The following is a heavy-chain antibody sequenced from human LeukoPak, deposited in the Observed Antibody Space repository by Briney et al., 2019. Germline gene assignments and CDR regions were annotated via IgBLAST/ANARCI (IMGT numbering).Heavy chain of an antibody. CDR1: GSTFSSYE. CDR3: AREKGAAAGYFDN. V-gene: IGHV3-48*03. CDR2: ISSSGSTI. D-gene: IGHD6-13*01. J-gene: IGHJ4*02. Sequence: GGSLRLSCAASGSTFSSYEMNWVRQAPGKGLEWVSYISSSGSTIYYADSVKGRFTISRDNAKNSLFLQMNSLRAEDTAVYYCAREKGAAAGYFDNWGQGTLVTVPS.